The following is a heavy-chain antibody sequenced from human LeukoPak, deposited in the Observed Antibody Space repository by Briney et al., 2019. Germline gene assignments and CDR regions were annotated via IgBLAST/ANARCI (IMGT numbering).Heavy chain of an antibody. Sequence: GGSLRLSCAASGFTFSSYGMHWVRQAPGKGPEWVAVISYDGSNKYYADSVKGRFTISRDNSKNTLYLQMNSLRAEDTAVYYCAKDTGYWGQGTLVTVSS. V-gene: IGHV3-30*18. CDR1: GFTFSSYG. CDR3: AKDTGY. CDR2: ISYDGSNK. J-gene: IGHJ4*02.